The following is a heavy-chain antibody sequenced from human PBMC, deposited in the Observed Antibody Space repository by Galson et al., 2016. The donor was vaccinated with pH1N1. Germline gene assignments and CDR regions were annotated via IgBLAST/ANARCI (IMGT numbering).Heavy chain of an antibody. Sequence: SVKVSCKASGYRFDNYFLHWVRQAPGQGVEWMGWINPNGGATNYAQKFQGRVTLTRDTSINTGFMELRGLTSDDTAVYFCAREGGANGDYVFSCWGQGSLVIVSS. D-gene: IGHD4-17*01. CDR3: AREGGANGDYVFSC. CDR1: GYRFDNYF. CDR2: INPNGGAT. V-gene: IGHV1-2*02. J-gene: IGHJ4*02.